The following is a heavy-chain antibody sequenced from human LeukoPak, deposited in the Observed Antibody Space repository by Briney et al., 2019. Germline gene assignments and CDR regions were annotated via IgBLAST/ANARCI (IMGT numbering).Heavy chain of an antibody. CDR3: ASPYSSRWYELCY. CDR1: EFSVGSNY. J-gene: IGHJ4*02. CDR2: IYSGGST. V-gene: IGHV3-66*01. D-gene: IGHD6-13*01. Sequence: GGSLRLSCAASEFSVGSNYMTWVRQAPGKGLEWVSLIYSGGSTYYADSVKGRFTISRDNSKNTLYLQMNSLRAEDTAVYYCASPYSSRWYELCYWGQGTLVTVSS.